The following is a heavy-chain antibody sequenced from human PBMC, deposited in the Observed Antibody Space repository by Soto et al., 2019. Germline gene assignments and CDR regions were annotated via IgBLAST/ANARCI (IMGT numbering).Heavy chain of an antibody. CDR1: GFSLSTSGVG. D-gene: IGHD3-10*01. V-gene: IGHV2-5*02. CDR3: AHVWLGKAFDI. CDR2: IYWDDDK. J-gene: IGHJ3*02. Sequence: QITLKESGPTLVKPTQTLTLTCTFSGFSLSTSGVGVGWIRQPPGKALEWLALIYWDDDKRYSPSLKSRLTINNDTSNNQVVLTITNMDPVDTATYYSAHVWLGKAFDIWGQGTMVTVSS.